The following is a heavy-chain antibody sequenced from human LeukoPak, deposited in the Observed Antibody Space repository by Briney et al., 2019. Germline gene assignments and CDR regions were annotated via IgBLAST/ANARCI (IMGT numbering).Heavy chain of an antibody. CDR2: IYHSGNS. D-gene: IGHD3-3*01. CDR3: AKGVVWEPYYFDY. J-gene: IGHJ4*02. V-gene: IGHV4-30-2*01. Sequence: SQTLSLTCTVSGGSISSGSYYWSWIRQPPGKGLEWLVNIYHSGNSNYNPSLKSRITISLDRSKKQFSLELNSVTAADTAVYYCAKGVVWEPYYFDYWGQGTLVTVSS. CDR1: GGSISSGSYY.